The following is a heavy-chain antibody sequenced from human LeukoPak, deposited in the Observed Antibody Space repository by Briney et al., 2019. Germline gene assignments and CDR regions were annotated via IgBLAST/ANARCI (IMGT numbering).Heavy chain of an antibody. CDR2: IYYSGST. CDR3: VGSSPLLGYSGYGTFDY. J-gene: IGHJ4*02. Sequence: SETLSLTCTVSGGSISSYYWSWIRQPPGKGLEWIGYIYYSGSTNYNPSLKSRVTISVDTSKNQFSLNLSSVTAADTAVYYCVGSSPLLGYSGYGTFDYWGQGTLVTVSS. D-gene: IGHD5-12*01. V-gene: IGHV4-59*08. CDR1: GGSISSYY.